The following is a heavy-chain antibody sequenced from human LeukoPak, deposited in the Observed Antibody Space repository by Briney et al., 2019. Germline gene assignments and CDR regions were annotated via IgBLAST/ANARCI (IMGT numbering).Heavy chain of an antibody. D-gene: IGHD6-19*01. Sequence: GGSLRLSCAASGFTCSTYWMHWVRQVPGKGLVWVSRINSDGNTTTNADSVKGRFTISRDNAKNTLYLQMNSLRAEDTALYYCARVGGPGWYGYWGQGTLVTVSS. J-gene: IGHJ4*02. V-gene: IGHV3-74*03. CDR3: ARVGGPGWYGY. CDR1: GFTCSTYW. CDR2: INSDGNTT.